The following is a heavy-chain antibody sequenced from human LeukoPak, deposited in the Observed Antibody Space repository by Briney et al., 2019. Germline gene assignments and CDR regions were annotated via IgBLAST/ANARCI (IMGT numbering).Heavy chain of an antibody. J-gene: IGHJ5*02. CDR1: GYSFTSYW. CDR3: ARRSCVSCPHRQFDP. Sequence: LGESLKISCKGSGYSFTSYWIGWVRQMPGKGLEWMGIIYPGDSDTRYSPSFQGQVTISADKSISTAYLQWSSLKASDTAMHYCARRSCVSCPHRQFDPWGQGTLVTVSS. D-gene: IGHD1-26*01. CDR2: IYPGDSDT. V-gene: IGHV5-51*01.